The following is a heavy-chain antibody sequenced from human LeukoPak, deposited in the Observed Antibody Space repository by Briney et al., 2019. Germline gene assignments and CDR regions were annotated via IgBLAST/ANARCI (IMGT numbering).Heavy chain of an antibody. Sequence: GGSLRVSCAASGFTFSSYWMHWVRQAPGKGLVWVSRVNSDGSSTNYAHSVKGRFTISTDKAKNTLYLQMNSLRAEDTAVYYCARGYYYDSSGYYYLVDWGQGTLVTVPS. CDR3: ARGYYYDSSGYYYLVD. J-gene: IGHJ1*01. CDR2: VNSDGSST. CDR1: GFTFSSYW. D-gene: IGHD3-22*01. V-gene: IGHV3-74*01.